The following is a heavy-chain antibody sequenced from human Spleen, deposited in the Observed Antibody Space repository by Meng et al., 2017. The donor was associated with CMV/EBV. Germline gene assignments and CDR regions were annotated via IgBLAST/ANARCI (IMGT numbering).Heavy chain of an antibody. CDR2: IIPIFGTA. J-gene: IGHJ6*02. CDR1: RYTFTNYA. V-gene: IGHV1-69*05. Sequence: SVKVSCKASRYTFTNYAISWVRQAPGQGPEWMGGIIPIFGTANYAQKFQGRVTITTDESTSTAYMELSSLRSEDTAVYYCAVTGSSITMVRGVTGIPYYYYYGMDVWGQGTTVTVSS. CDR3: AVTGSSITMVRGVTGIPYYYYYGMDV. D-gene: IGHD3-10*01.